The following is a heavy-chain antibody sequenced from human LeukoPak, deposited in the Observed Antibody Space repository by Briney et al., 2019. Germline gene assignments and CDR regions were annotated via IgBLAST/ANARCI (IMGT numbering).Heavy chain of an antibody. V-gene: IGHV3-23*01. Sequence: GGSLRLSCAASGFTVSSNYMSWVRQAPGKGLEWVSAISGSGGSTYYADSVKGRFTISRDNSKNTLYLQMNSLRAEDTAVYYCAKSAHYDILTGPWDYWGQGTLVTVSS. CDR3: AKSAHYDILTGPWDY. D-gene: IGHD3-9*01. CDR1: GFTVSSNY. J-gene: IGHJ4*02. CDR2: ISGSGGST.